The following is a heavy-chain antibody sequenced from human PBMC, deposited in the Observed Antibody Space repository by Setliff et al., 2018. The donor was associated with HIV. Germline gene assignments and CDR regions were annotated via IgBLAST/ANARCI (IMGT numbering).Heavy chain of an antibody. D-gene: IGHD1-26*01. CDR1: GGTFSSYA. CDR3: ARDHHSGRGSNFPWYSDL. V-gene: IGHV1-18*01. Sequence: GASVKVSCKASGGTFSSYAISWVRQAPGQGLEWMGWITSYNGNTNYAKKFKGRVTMTTDTSTSIAYMELKSLRSEDTAVYYCARDHHSGRGSNFPWYSDLWGRGTLVTVSS. J-gene: IGHJ2*01. CDR2: ITSYNGNT.